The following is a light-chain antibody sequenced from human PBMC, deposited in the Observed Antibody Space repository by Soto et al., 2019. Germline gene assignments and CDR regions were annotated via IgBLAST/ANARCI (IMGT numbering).Light chain of an antibody. V-gene: IGLV1-44*01. CDR1: SSNIGRNT. Sequence: QSVLTQPPSASGTPGQRVTISCSGSSSNIGRNTVDWYQQLPGTAPKLLIYGNNQRPSGGPDRFYGSKSGTSASLAISGLQSEDEADYYCAAWDDSLSGPVFGGGTKLTVL. CDR2: GNN. J-gene: IGLJ3*02. CDR3: AAWDDSLSGPV.